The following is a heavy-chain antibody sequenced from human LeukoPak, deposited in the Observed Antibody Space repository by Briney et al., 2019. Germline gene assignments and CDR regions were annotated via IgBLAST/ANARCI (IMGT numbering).Heavy chain of an antibody. CDR1: GGSISSSSYY. Sequence: PSETLSLTCTVSGGSISSSSYYWGWIRQPPGKGLEWIGSIYYSGSTYYNPSLKSRVTISVDTSKNQFSLKLSSVTAADTAVYYCARLGDYGIDYWGQGTLVTVSS. J-gene: IGHJ4*02. CDR2: IYYSGST. CDR3: ARLGDYGIDY. V-gene: IGHV4-39*01. D-gene: IGHD4-17*01.